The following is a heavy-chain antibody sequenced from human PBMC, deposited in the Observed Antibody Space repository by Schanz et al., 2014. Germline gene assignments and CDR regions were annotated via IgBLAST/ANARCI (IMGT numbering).Heavy chain of an antibody. J-gene: IGHJ4*02. CDR1: SDSISHYY. Sequence: QVQLQESGPGLVKPSETLSLTCTVPSDSISHYYLSWIRQPPGKELEWVAFIYDRGSTSYNPSLNSRFTISLDTAKTQFSRKLTSVTAADTAVYYCARHRVYGAFDLWGQGTLVTVSS. V-gene: IGHV4-59*08. D-gene: IGHD4-17*01. CDR3: ARHRVYGAFDL. CDR2: IYDRGST.